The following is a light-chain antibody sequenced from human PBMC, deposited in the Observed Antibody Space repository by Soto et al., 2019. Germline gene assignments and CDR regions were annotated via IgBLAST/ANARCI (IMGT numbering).Light chain of an antibody. CDR2: DVS. Sequence: QSALTQPPSASGSPGQSVAISCTGTSSDVGGYNYVSWYQQHPGKAPKLMIYDVSKRPSGVPDRFSGSKSGNSASLTISGLQAEDEADYYCCSYAGNYPFVFGTGTKVTVL. CDR1: SSDVGGYNY. V-gene: IGLV2-11*01. CDR3: CSYAGNYPFV. J-gene: IGLJ1*01.